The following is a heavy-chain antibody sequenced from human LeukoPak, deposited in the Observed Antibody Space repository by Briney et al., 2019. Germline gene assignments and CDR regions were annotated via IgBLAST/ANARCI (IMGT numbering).Heavy chain of an antibody. CDR2: ISWNSGSI. CDR3: AKDYDSRGYYMDV. D-gene: IGHD3-22*01. V-gene: IGHV3-9*01. Sequence: GRSLRLSCAASGFTFDDYAMHWVRQAPGKGLEWASGISWNSGSIGYADSVKGRFTISRDNAKNSLYLQMNSLRAEDTAVYYCAKDYDSRGYYMDVWGKGTTVTVSS. CDR1: GFTFDDYA. J-gene: IGHJ6*03.